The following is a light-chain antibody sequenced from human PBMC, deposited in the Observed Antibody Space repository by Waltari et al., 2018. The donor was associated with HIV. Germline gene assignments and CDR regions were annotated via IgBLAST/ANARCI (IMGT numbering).Light chain of an antibody. CDR2: DAS. V-gene: IGKV3-11*01. Sequence: EIVLTQSPATLSLSPGERATLSCRASQSVTTYLAWYQQKPGQSPRLVIYDASKRPTGIPARFGGSGSGTDFTLTISSLEPEDFAVYYCQQRSDWPLTFGGGTKVEMK. CDR1: QSVTTY. J-gene: IGKJ4*01. CDR3: QQRSDWPLT.